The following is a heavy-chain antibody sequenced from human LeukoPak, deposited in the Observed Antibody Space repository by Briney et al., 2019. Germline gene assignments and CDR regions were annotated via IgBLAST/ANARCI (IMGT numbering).Heavy chain of an antibody. CDR2: IKQDGSEK. D-gene: IGHD4-17*01. CDR3: AREGYGDYEDWFDS. Sequence: GGSLRLSCAASGFTFSSYWMSWVRQAPGKGRKGLANIKQDGSEKYYVDSVKGRFTISRDNAKNSLYLQMNSLRAEDTAVYYCAREGYGDYEDWFDSWGQGTLVTVSS. CDR1: GFTFSSYW. V-gene: IGHV3-7*01. J-gene: IGHJ5*01.